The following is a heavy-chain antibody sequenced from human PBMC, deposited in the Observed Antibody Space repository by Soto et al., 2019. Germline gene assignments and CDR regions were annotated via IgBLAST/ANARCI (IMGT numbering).Heavy chain of an antibody. CDR1: GFTFSSYA. CDR3: ALGAGWGYDILTGYYHDAFDI. V-gene: IGHV3-23*01. CDR2: ISGSGGST. J-gene: IGHJ3*02. Sequence: GGSLRLSCAASGFTFSSYAMSWVRQAPGKGLEWVSAISGSGGSTYYADSVKGRFTISRDNSKNTLYLQMNSLRAEDTAVYYCALGAGWGYDILTGYYHDAFDIWGQGTMVTVSS. D-gene: IGHD3-9*01.